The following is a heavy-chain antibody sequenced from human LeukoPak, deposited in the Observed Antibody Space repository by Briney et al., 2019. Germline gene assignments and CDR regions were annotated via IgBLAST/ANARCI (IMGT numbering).Heavy chain of an antibody. D-gene: IGHD1-26*01. J-gene: IGHJ2*01. V-gene: IGHV4-39*07. Sequence: SETLSLTCTVSGGSISSSSYYWGWIRQPPGKGLEWIGSIYYSVSTYYNPSLKSRVTISVDTSKNQFSLKLSSVTAADTAVYYCARAELDSLFFAHWYFDLWGRGTLVTVSS. CDR2: IYYSVST. CDR1: GGSISSSSYY. CDR3: ARAELDSLFFAHWYFDL.